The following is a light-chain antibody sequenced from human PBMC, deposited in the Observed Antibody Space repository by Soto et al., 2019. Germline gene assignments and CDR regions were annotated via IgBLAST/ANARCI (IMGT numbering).Light chain of an antibody. V-gene: IGKV1-5*01. CDR2: DAS. CDR1: QSISSW. Sequence: DIQITQSPSTLSASVGDRVTITCRASQSISSWLAWYQQKPGKAPKLLIYDASSLESGVPSRFSGSGSGTEFTLTISSLQPGDFATYYCQQYNSYSPLTFGGGTKVDI. CDR3: QQYNSYSPLT. J-gene: IGKJ4*01.